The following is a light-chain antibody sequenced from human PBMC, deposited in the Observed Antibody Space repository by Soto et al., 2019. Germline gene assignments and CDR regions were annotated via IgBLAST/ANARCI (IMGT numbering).Light chain of an antibody. Sequence: DLVMTQSPLSLPVTPGEPASISCRSSQSLLHSNGYNYLDWYLQKPGQSPQLLIYLGSNRASGVPDRFSGSGAGTDFTLKISRVEAEDVGVYYCMQALQTRNTFGQGTKLEIK. CDR3: MQALQTRNT. V-gene: IGKV2-28*01. CDR1: QSLLHSNGYNY. CDR2: LGS. J-gene: IGKJ2*01.